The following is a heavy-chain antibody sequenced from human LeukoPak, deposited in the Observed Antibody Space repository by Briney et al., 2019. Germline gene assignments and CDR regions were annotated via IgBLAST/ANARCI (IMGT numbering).Heavy chain of an antibody. CDR1: GGCISSTSYY. V-gene: IGHV4-39*01. CDR3: ARGPTYSNLRHFDY. D-gene: IGHD4-11*01. CDR2: IYYSGTT. J-gene: IGHJ4*02. Sequence: SETLSLTCTVSGGCISSTSYYWGWIRQPPGKGVERIGSIYYSGTTYYNPSLKSRVTISVDTSKNQFSLKLSSVTAADTAVYYCARGPTYSNLRHFDYWGQGTLVTVSS.